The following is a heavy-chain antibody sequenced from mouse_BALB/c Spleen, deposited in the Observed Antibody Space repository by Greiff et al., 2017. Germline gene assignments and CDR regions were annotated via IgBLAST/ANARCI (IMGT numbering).Heavy chain of an antibody. J-gene: IGHJ3*01. CDR1: GYSITSDYA. V-gene: IGHV3-2*02. D-gene: IGHD2-2*01. Sequence: EVHLLESGPGLVKPSQSLSLTCTVTGYSITSDYAWNWIRQFPGNKLEWMGYISYSGSTSYNPSLKSRISITRDTSKNQFFLQLNSVTTEDTATYYCARKRLRPGWFAYWGQGTLVTVSA. CDR2: ISYSGST. CDR3: ARKRLRPGWFAY.